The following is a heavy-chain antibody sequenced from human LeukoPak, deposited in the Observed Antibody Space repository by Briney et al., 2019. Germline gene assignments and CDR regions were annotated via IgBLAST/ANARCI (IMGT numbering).Heavy chain of an antibody. J-gene: IGHJ4*02. CDR3: ARVKRGYSNYALGY. D-gene: IGHD4-11*01. CDR1: GYTFTSYD. V-gene: IGHV1-8*01. CDR2: MNPNSGNT. Sequence: ASVKISCKASGYTFTSYDINWVRQATGQGLEWMGWMNPNSGNTGYAQKFQGRVTMTRNTSTSTAYMELSSLRSEDTAVYYCARVKRGYSNYALGYWGQGTLVTVSS.